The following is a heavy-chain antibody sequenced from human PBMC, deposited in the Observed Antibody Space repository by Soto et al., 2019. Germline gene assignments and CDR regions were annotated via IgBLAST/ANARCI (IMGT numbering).Heavy chain of an antibody. CDR1: GAFISKGKW. Sequence: QVQLQESGPGLVKPSETLTLTCAVSGAFISKGKWWSWVRQPPGKGLEWIGEISHGMIPNYNPSLRSRFTIEVDKSKNQFSLTFSVTAADTAMYYCTRDGDYGYSLAYWGQGTLVTVSS. CDR3: TRDGDYGYSLAY. J-gene: IGHJ4*02. CDR2: ISHGMIP. D-gene: IGHD2-21*01. V-gene: IGHV4-4*02.